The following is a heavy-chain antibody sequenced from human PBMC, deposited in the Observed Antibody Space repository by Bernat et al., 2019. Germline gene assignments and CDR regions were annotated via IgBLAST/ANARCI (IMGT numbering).Heavy chain of an antibody. CDR1: GGSVSSSTYY. V-gene: IGHV4-39*01. CDR2: VYYSGST. CDR3: ARGQRVRAAFDI. J-gene: IGHJ3*02. Sequence: QLQLQESGPGLVKPSETLSLTCTVSGGSVSSSTYYWGWIRQPPGMGLEWIGSVYYSGSTYYNPSLKSRVTISIDTSKNQFSLRLSSVTAADTAVYYCARGQRVRAAFDIWGQGTMVTVSS.